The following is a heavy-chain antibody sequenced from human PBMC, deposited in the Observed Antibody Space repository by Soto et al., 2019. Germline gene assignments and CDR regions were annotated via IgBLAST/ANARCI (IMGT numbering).Heavy chain of an antibody. J-gene: IGHJ6*02. CDR2: IFYSGST. D-gene: IGHD5-18*01. Sequence: PSETLSLTCTVSGGSISSSSYYWGWIRQPPGKGLEWIGSIFYSGSTYYNPSLKSRVTISVDTSKNQFSLKLSSVTAADTAVYYCACIFSGGYSYGFSYYGMDVWGQGITVT. V-gene: IGHV4-39*01. CDR1: GGSISSSSYY. CDR3: ACIFSGGYSYGFSYYGMDV.